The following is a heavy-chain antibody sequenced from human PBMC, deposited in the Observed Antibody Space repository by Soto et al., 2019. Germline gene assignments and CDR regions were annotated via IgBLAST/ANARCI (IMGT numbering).Heavy chain of an antibody. CDR2: ISSSGSYI. CDR1: GFTFCSYS. Sequence: GGSLRLSCAASGFTFCSYSMNWVRQAPGKGLEWVSSISSSGSYIYYADSVKGRFTISRDNAKNSLYLQMNSLRAEDTAVYYCAKDMRGGSSSSRYYYGLDVWGQGTTVTVSS. V-gene: IGHV3-21*01. D-gene: IGHD6-13*01. J-gene: IGHJ6*02. CDR3: AKDMRGGSSSSRYYYGLDV.